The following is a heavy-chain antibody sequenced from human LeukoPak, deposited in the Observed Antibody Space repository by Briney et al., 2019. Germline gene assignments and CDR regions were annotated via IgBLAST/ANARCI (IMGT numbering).Heavy chain of an antibody. CDR3: ASLPTSKPFDY. V-gene: IGHV3-30*02. D-gene: IGHD1-14*01. CDR1: GFTFSNYG. CDR2: IRYDGSIK. J-gene: IGHJ4*02. Sequence: GGSLRLSCAASGFTFSNYGMHWVRQAPGKGLEWVTFIRYDGSIKYYADSVKGRFTISRDNAKNSLYLQMNSLRAEDTAVYYCASLPTSKPFDYWGQGTLVTVSS.